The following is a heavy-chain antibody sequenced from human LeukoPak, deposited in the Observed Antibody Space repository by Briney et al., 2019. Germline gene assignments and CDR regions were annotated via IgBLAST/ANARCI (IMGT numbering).Heavy chain of an antibody. CDR2: ISGSGGST. D-gene: IGHD2-21*02. Sequence: PGGSLRLSCAASGFTFDDYAMHWVRQAPGEGLEWVSAISGSGGSTYYADSVKGRFTISRDNSKNTLYLQMNSLRAEDTAVYYCAKDQAYCGGDCYSACDYWGQGTLVTVSS. J-gene: IGHJ4*02. CDR1: GFTFDDYA. V-gene: IGHV3-23*01. CDR3: AKDQAYCGGDCYSACDY.